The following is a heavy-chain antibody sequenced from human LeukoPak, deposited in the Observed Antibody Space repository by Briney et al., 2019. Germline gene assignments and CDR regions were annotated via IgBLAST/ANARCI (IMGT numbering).Heavy chain of an antibody. Sequence: SVKVSCKASGGTFSSYAISWVRQAPGQGLEWMGGIIPIFGTANYAQKFQGRVTITADESTSTAYMELSSLRSEDTAVYYCARGMYYYDSSAPNWGQGTLVAVSS. D-gene: IGHD3-22*01. CDR2: IIPIFGTA. J-gene: IGHJ4*02. V-gene: IGHV1-69*13. CDR3: ARGMYYYDSSAPN. CDR1: GGTFSSYA.